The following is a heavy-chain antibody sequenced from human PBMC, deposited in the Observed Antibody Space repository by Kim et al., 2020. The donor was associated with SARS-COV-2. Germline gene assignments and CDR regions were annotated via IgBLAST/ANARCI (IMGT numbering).Heavy chain of an antibody. CDR2: IYHSGST. Sequence: SETLSLTCAVSGGSISSSNWWSWVRQPPGKGLEWIGEIYHSGSTNYNPSLKSRVTISVDKSKNQFSLKLSSVTAADTAVYYCARDGGYDFWSGYPPDYYYGMDVWGQGTTVTVSS. D-gene: IGHD3-3*01. CDR1: GGSISSSNW. CDR3: ARDGGYDFWSGYPPDYYYGMDV. V-gene: IGHV4-4*02. J-gene: IGHJ6*02.